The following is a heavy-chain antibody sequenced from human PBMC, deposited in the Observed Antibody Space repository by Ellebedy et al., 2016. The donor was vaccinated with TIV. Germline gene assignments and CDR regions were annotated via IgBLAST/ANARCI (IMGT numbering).Heavy chain of an antibody. CDR2: ISGSGGST. Sequence: GESLKISCVASGFTFSDYAMHWVRQAPDKGLEWVSTISGSGGSTFYADSVKGRFTISRDNSKNTLYLQMNSLRAEDTAVYYCARLLGEMGYYYGMDVWGQGTTVTVSS. J-gene: IGHJ6*02. CDR1: GFTFSDYA. V-gene: IGHV3-23*01. D-gene: IGHD3-10*01. CDR3: ARLLGEMGYYYGMDV.